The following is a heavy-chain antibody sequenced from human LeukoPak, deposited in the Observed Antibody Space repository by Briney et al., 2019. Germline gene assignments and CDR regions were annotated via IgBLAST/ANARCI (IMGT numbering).Heavy chain of an antibody. Sequence: GGSLRLSCAATGFTVSSNYMSWVRQAPGKGLEWVSVIYSAGNTYYADSVQGRFTMSRENPENTLYLQMNSLRAEDTAVYYCARAHDRGYYYGFDYWGQGTLVTVSS. CDR2: IYSAGNT. V-gene: IGHV3-66*01. J-gene: IGHJ4*02. CDR3: ARAHDRGYYYGFDY. CDR1: GFTVSSNY. D-gene: IGHD3-22*01.